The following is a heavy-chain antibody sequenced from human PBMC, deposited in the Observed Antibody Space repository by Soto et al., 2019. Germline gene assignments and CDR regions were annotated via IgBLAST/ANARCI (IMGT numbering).Heavy chain of an antibody. D-gene: IGHD2-8*02. Sequence: ASVKGSCKASGYTFINSGISSVRQAPGQGLEWLGWINTYSDRTNYAQEFQGRVSMTTEKSTSTVYMELRSLRSGDTALYYCARDYTGRGYFDHWGQGSLVTVSS. J-gene: IGHJ4*02. CDR1: GYTFINSG. CDR2: INTYSDRT. CDR3: ARDYTGRGYFDH. V-gene: IGHV1-18*04.